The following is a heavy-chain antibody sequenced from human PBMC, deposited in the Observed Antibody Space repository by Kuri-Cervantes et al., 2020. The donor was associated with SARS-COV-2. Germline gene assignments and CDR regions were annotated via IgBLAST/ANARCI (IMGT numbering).Heavy chain of an antibody. D-gene: IGHD4-11*01. V-gene: IGHV4-34*01. J-gene: IGHJ6*03. CDR3: ARRIYSNYYYYMDV. CDR1: GGSFSGYY. CDR2: INHSGST. Sequence: SETLSLTCAVYGGSFSGYYWSWIRRPPGKGLEWIGEINHSGSTNYNPSLKSRVTISVDTSKNQFSLKLSSVTAADTAVYYCARRIYSNYYYYMDVWGKGTTVTVSS.